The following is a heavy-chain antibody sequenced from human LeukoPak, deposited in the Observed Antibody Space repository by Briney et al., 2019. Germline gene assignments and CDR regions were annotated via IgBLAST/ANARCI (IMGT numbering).Heavy chain of an antibody. V-gene: IGHV3-23*01. D-gene: IGHD6-13*01. CDR3: AKEAQGTYSILNYFDY. CDR1: GFTFSSYA. J-gene: IGHJ4*02. CDR2: ISGSGGST. Sequence: GGSLRLSCAASGFTFSSYAMSWVRQAPGKGLEWVSAISGSGGSTYYADSVKGRFTISRDNSKNTLYLQMNSLRAEDTAVYYCAKEAQGTYSILNYFDYWGQGTLVTVSS.